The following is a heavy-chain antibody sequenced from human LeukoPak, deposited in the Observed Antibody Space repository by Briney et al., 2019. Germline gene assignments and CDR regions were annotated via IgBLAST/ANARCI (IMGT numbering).Heavy chain of an antibody. CDR3: ARLLYYFDSSGSYYAPKAFDI. CDR2: IYPGDSDT. J-gene: IGHJ3*02. Sequence: GESLKISCTGSGYIFSTYWIGWVRRLPGKDLEWMGIIYPGDSDTRYSPSFQGQVTISADKSISTAYLQWSSLKASDTAIYYCARLLYYFDSSGSYYAPKAFDIWGQGTMVTVSS. V-gene: IGHV5-51*01. D-gene: IGHD3-22*01. CDR1: GYIFSTYW.